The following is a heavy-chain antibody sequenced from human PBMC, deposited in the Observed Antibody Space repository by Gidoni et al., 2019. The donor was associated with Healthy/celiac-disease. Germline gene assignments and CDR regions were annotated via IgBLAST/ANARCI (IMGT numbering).Heavy chain of an antibody. J-gene: IGHJ4*02. V-gene: IGHV6-1*01. CDR1: GDSVSSNRAA. Sequence: QVQLQQSGPGLVTPSQTLPLTCAISGDSVSSNRAAWNWIRQSPSRGLEWLGRTYDRAKWYNDYAVSVKRRITINPDTSKNQFPLQLNSLTPEDTAVYYCARGHIVATGDLLDYWGQGTLVTVSS. D-gene: IGHD5-12*01. CDR3: ARGHIVATGDLLDY. CDR2: TYDRAKWYN.